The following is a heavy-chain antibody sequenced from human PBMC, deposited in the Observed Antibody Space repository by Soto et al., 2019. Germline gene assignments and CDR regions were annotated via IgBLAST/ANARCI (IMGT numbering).Heavy chain of an antibody. CDR3: ATYRPGSSGANWFAP. Sequence: QLVQSGAEVKKPGSSVKVSCQAFGGTFSKYGVSWVRQAPGQGLQWMGGIIPMLGTSTITQRFHDRVTLTADEFTTVAYMELTSLTSEDTAIYYCATYRPGSSGANWFAPWGQGTLVTVS. CDR2: IIPMLGTS. CDR1: GGTFSKYG. V-gene: IGHV1-69*01. J-gene: IGHJ5*02. D-gene: IGHD6-19*01.